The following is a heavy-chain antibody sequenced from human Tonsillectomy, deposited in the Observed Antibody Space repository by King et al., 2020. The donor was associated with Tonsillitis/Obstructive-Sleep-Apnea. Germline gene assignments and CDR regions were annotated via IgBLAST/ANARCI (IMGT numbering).Heavy chain of an antibody. D-gene: IGHD1-26*01. CDR1: GFTFSSYG. V-gene: IGHV3-33*01. J-gene: IGHJ2*01. CDR2: IWYDGSNK. CDR3: ARDGRELLHWNFDL. Sequence: VQLVESGGGVVQPGRSLRLSCAASGFTFSSYGMHWVRQAPGKGLEWVAIIWYDGSNKYYADSVKGRFTISRDNSKNTLYLQMNSLRAEDTAVYYCARDGRELLHWNFDLWGRGTLVTVSS.